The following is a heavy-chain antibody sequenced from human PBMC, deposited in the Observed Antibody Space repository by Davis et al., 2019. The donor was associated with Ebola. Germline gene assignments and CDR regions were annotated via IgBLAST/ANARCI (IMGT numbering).Heavy chain of an antibody. CDR3: ARGGSLLWFGELSTAVYYYYGMDV. CDR2: INPISGDT. Sequence: ASVKVSCKASGYSLTDYQMHWVRQAPGQGLEWMGGINPISGDTNYAEKFQGRVTMTRDTSISTAYMELSRLGSDDTAVYYCARGGSLLWFGELSTAVYYYYGMDVWGQGTTVTVSS. J-gene: IGHJ6*02. V-gene: IGHV1-2*02. CDR1: GYSLTDYQ. D-gene: IGHD3-10*01.